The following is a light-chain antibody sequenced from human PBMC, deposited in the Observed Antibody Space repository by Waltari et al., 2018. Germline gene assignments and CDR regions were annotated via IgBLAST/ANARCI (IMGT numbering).Light chain of an antibody. V-gene: IGLV8-61*01. CDR2: KAK. J-gene: IGLJ3*02. Sequence: QTVVTQEPSLSVSPGGTVTLTCALSSASLPSNSSAPWYKQSPGQTPRTLVYKAKIRSSGGPDRFSGSVLGNKAVLIITGAQAEDESTYYCLLYMGSGIWVFGGGTKLTVL. CDR3: LLYMGSGIWV. CDR1: SASLPSNSS.